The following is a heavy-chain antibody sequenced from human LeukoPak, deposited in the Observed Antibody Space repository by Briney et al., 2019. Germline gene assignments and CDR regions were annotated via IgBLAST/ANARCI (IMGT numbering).Heavy chain of an antibody. CDR1: GFTFSSYA. J-gene: IGHJ6*02. CDR3: AKGDYYGSGSTFKNGMDV. D-gene: IGHD3-10*01. V-gene: IGHV3-23*01. Sequence: PGGSLRLSCAASGFTFSSYAMSWVRQAPGKGLEWVSAVTASAGNTYYADSVKGRFTISRDNSKNTLYLQVNSLRAEDTAVYYCAKGDYYGSGSTFKNGMDVWAKGPRSPSP. CDR2: VTASAGNT.